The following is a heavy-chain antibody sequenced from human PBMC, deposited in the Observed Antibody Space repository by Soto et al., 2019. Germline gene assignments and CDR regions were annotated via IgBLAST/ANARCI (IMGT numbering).Heavy chain of an antibody. D-gene: IGHD6-13*01. CDR2: INAGNGNT. CDR1: GYTFTIYA. Sequence: ASVKVSCKASGYTFTIYAIHCVRQAPGQRLEWMGWINAGNGNTKYSQKFQGRVTMTTDTSTGTAYMELRSLKSDDSAIYYCARDSQYSTSWQRFDSWGQGTLVTVSS. J-gene: IGHJ4*02. CDR3: ARDSQYSTSWQRFDS. V-gene: IGHV1-3*01.